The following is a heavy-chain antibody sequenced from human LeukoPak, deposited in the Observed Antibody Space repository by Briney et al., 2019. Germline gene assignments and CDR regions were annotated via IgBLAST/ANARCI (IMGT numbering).Heavy chain of an antibody. CDR3: AKNGVVITYYFDY. Sequence: GGSLRLSCAASGFTFSSYWMSWVRQAPGKGLEWVAFIRYDGSNKYYADSVKGRFTISRDNSKNTLYLQMNSLRAEDTAVYYCAKNGVVITYYFDYWGQGTLVTVSS. J-gene: IGHJ4*02. D-gene: IGHD3-3*01. CDR1: GFTFSSYW. V-gene: IGHV3-30*02. CDR2: IRYDGSNK.